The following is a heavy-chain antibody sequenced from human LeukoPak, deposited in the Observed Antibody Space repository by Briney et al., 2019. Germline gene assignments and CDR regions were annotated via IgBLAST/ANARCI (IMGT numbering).Heavy chain of an antibody. CDR3: AKENYYDSIRASTYFDY. J-gene: IGHJ4*02. Sequence: AGGSLRLSCAASGFTFDDYAMHWVRQAPGKGLEWVSGISWNSGCIGYADSVKGRFTISRDNAKNSLYLQMNSLRAEDTALYYCAKENYYDSIRASTYFDYWGQGTLVTVSS. V-gene: IGHV3-9*01. CDR1: GFTFDDYA. CDR2: ISWNSGCI. D-gene: IGHD3-22*01.